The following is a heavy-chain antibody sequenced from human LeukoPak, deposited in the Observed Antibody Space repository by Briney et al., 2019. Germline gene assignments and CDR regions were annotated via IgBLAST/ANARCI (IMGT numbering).Heavy chain of an antibody. J-gene: IGHJ6*03. CDR1: GGTFSSYA. D-gene: IGHD2-2*01. Sequence: ASVKVSCKASGGTFSSYAISWVRQAPGQGLEWMGGIIPIFGTANYAQKFRGRVTITTDESTSTAYMELSSLRSEDTAVYYCARGVVVPAAPKLGYYYYYMDVWGKGTTVTVSS. V-gene: IGHV1-69*05. CDR2: IIPIFGTA. CDR3: ARGVVVPAAPKLGYYYYYMDV.